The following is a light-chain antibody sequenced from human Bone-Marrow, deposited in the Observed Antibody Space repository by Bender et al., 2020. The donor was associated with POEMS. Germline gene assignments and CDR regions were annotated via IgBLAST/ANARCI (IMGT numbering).Light chain of an antibody. V-gene: IGLV5-45*02. CDR3: LIWHTSAWV. Sequence: AVLTQPSSLSASPGASASLTCTLRSGIDVGAYAILWLQQKPGSPPQYLLKYKSDSDKQQGSGVPSRFSGSKDASANAGILLISGLQSEDEADYYCLIWHTSAWVFGGGTKLTVL. CDR1: SGIDVGAYA. J-gene: IGLJ3*02. CDR2: YKSDSDK.